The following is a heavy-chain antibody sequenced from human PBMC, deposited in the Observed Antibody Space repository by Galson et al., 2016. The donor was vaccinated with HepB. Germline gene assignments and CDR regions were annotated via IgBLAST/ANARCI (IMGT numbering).Heavy chain of an antibody. Sequence: SLRLSCAASGFRFSDYNMNWVRQAPGRGLEWVAYISASSGTIYYADSVKGRFTISRDNANNSLSLQMNSLRAEDTAFYYCARPYTYYFGSGSYFDVLHYGMDVWGQGTRSPSP. D-gene: IGHD3-10*01. CDR2: ISASSGTI. V-gene: IGHV3-48*01. CDR3: ARPYTYYFGSGSYFDVLHYGMDV. CDR1: GFRFSDYN. J-gene: IGHJ6*02.